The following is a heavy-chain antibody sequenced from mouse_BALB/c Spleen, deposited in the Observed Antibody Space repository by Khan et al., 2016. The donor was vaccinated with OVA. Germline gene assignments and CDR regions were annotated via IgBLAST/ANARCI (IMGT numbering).Heavy chain of an antibody. CDR3: AKHLILHPYYFDY. CDR1: GFSLTDYG. Sequence: QVQLKESGPGLVAPSQSLYITCTVSGFSLTDYGVSWIRQPPGKGLEWLGVIRGDGSTYYNSVLISRLGISTDNSETLAFLKMNSRLTDDNAIYYCAKHLILHPYYFDYWGQGTTLTVSS. V-gene: IGHV2-6-5*01. J-gene: IGHJ2*01. CDR2: IRGDGST.